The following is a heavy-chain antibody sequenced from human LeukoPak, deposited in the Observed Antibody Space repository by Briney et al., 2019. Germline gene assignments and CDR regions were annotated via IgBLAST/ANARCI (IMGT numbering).Heavy chain of an antibody. J-gene: IGHJ6*03. V-gene: IGHV3-23*01. CDR3: ARDGSWGDYQFYFYMDV. CDR1: GFTFGSFA. Sequence: GSLRLSCEASGFTFGSFAMSWVRQAPGKGLEWLSGISASGHYIYNADSVKGRFSISRDNSKNTLYIEMNSLRAEGTAVYYCARDGSWGDYQFYFYMDVWGKGTTVTVSS. D-gene: IGHD2-2*01. CDR2: ISASGHYI.